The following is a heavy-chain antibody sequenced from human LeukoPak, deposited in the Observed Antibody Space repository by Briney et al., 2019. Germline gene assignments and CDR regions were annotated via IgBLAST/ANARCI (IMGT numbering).Heavy chain of an antibody. CDR1: RGTYSSYA. CDR3: ARAGYQLLSTWFDP. CDR2: ILPIFGTA. D-gene: IGHD2-2*01. V-gene: IGHV1-69*06. J-gene: IGHJ5*02. Sequence: SVKVSCTPFRGTYSSYAISWLRQAPGHRLKCRGGILPIFGTANYAQKFQGTVTITADKSSSTVYMELSSLISEDTAIYYCARAGYQLLSTWFDPWGQGTLVTVSS.